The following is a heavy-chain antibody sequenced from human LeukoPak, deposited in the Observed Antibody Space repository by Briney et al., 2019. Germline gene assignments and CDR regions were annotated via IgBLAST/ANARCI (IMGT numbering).Heavy chain of an antibody. Sequence: GGSLRLSCAASGFTFSSYGMHWVRQAPGKGLEWVAFIRYDGSNKYYADSVKGRFTISRDNSKNTLYLQMNSLRAEDTAVYYCAKDPQKYCSSTSCSFLDYWGQGTLVTVSS. CDR2: IRYDGSNK. J-gene: IGHJ4*02. D-gene: IGHD2-2*01. CDR1: GFTFSSYG. CDR3: AKDPQKYCSSTSCSFLDY. V-gene: IGHV3-30*02.